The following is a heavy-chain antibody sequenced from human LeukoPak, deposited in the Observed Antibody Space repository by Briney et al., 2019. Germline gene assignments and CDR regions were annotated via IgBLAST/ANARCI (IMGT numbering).Heavy chain of an antibody. D-gene: IGHD1-26*01. CDR3: ARVVGATLDY. Sequence: SETLSLTCAVYGGPFRGYYWSWIRQPPGKGLEWIGEINHSGSTNYNPSLKSRFTISVGTSKNQFSLKLSSVTAADTAVYYCARVVGATLDYWGQGTLVTVSS. CDR1: GGPFRGYY. CDR2: INHSGST. V-gene: IGHV4-34*01. J-gene: IGHJ4*02.